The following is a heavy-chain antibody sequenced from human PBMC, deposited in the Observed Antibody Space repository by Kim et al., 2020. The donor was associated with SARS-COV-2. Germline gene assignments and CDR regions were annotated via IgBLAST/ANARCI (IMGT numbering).Heavy chain of an antibody. V-gene: IGHV3-21*01. J-gene: IGHJ5*02. CDR1: GFTFSSYS. CDR3: AGPMTTVTKNWFDP. Sequence: GGSLRLSCAASGFTFSSYSMNWVRQAPGKGLEWVSSISSSSSYIYYADSVKGRFTISRDNAKNSLYLQMNSLRAEDTAVYYCAGPMTTVTKNWFDPWGQGTLVTVSS. D-gene: IGHD4-17*01. CDR2: ISSSSSYI.